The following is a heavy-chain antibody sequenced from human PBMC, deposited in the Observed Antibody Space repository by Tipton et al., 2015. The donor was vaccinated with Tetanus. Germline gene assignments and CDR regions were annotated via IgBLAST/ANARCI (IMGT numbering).Heavy chain of an antibody. Sequence: QLVQSGAEVKKPGSSVKVSCKSSGGPFYKHGIDWVRQAPGQGLEWMGGIIPASGATNYAHKLQGRVTMTADASTTTVHMELSNLRSDDTAVYYCVRDRAAAGGSDYWGQGTLVTV. V-gene: IGHV1-69*01. CDR3: VRDRAAAGGSDY. CDR2: IIPASGAT. J-gene: IGHJ4*02. D-gene: IGHD6-25*01. CDR1: GGPFYKHG.